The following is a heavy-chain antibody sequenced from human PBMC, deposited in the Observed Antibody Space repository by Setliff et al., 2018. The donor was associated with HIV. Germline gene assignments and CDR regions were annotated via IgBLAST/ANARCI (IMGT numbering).Heavy chain of an antibody. Sequence: SETLSLTCTVSGASIRSGDYYWSWIRQPPGKDLEWIGYIYYSGSTYYNPSLKSRITISVDTSKNQFSLNLDSVTAADTAVYYCARGKLRYFDGYYYYYGMDVWGQGTTVTVSS. CDR3: ARGKLRYFDGYYYYYGMDV. CDR2: IYYSGST. J-gene: IGHJ6*02. CDR1: GASIRSGDYY. D-gene: IGHD3-9*01. V-gene: IGHV4-30-4*08.